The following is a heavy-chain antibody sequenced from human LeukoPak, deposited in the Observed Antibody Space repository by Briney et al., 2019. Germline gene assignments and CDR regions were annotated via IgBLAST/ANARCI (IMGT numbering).Heavy chain of an antibody. J-gene: IGHJ4*02. Sequence: SVKVPCKASGGTLSNSGISWVRQAPGQGLEWMGRIIPILGITTYAQKFQGRVTITADKSTSTAYMELSSLRSDDTAVYYCARAPVAGRGFDYWGQGTLVTVSS. V-gene: IGHV1-69*04. CDR1: GGTLSNSG. CDR2: IIPILGIT. CDR3: ARAPVAGRGFDY. D-gene: IGHD6-19*01.